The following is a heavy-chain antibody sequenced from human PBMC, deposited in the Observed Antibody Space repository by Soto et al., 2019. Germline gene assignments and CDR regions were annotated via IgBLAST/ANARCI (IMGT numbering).Heavy chain of an antibody. CDR2: IYYSGST. Sequence: SETLSLTCTVSGGSISSSSYYWGWIRQPPGKGLEWIGSIYYSGSTYYNPSLKSRVTISVDTSKNQFSLKLSSVTAADTAVYYCARHIGPHSRYSSSWYGDYWGQGTLVTVSS. V-gene: IGHV4-39*01. CDR1: GGSISSSSYY. J-gene: IGHJ4*02. CDR3: ARHIGPHSRYSSSWYGDY. D-gene: IGHD6-13*01.